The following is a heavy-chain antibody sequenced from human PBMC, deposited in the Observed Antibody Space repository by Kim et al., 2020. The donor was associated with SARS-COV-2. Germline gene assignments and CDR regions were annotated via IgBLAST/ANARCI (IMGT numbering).Heavy chain of an antibody. CDR3: AKVGYGSNSGINYYYYGMDV. J-gene: IGHJ6*02. V-gene: IGHV3-43*01. Sequence: GGSLRLSCAAPGFTFDDYTMHWVRQAPGKGLEWVSLISWDGGSTYYADSVKGRFTISRDNSKNSLYLQMNSLRTEDTALYYCAKVGYGSNSGINYYYYGMDVWGQGATITVS. CDR2: ISWDGGST. CDR1: GFTFDDYT. D-gene: IGHD4-17*01.